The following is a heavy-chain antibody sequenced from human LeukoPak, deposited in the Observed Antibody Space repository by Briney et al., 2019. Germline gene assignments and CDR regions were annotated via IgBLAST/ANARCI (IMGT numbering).Heavy chain of an antibody. CDR3: AKAIVPVYFYGMEV. J-gene: IGHJ6*04. CDR1: RFTFRNYV. Sequence: GGSLRLSCAASRFTFRNYVMTWVRQAPGKGLEWVSAISASGATTYYADSVKGRFTISRDNSKNTLFLQMNSLRAEDTAVYYCAKAIVPVYFYGMEVWGKGTTVTVSS. V-gene: IGHV3-23*01. D-gene: IGHD2/OR15-2a*01. CDR2: ISASGATT.